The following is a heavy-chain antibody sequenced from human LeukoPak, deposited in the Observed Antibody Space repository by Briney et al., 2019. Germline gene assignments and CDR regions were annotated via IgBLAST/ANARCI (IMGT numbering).Heavy chain of an antibody. D-gene: IGHD2-15*01. CDR3: ARSQYCSGGSCYRLGDY. CDR2: IWHDGSNK. V-gene: IGHV3-33*01. Sequence: PGRSLRLSCAASGFTFSTYAMHWVRQAPGKGLEWVAVIWHDGSNKYYADSVKGRFTISRDNSKNTLYLQMDSLRAEDTAVYYCARSQYCSGGSCYRLGDYWGQGTLLTVSS. J-gene: IGHJ4*02. CDR1: GFTFSTYA.